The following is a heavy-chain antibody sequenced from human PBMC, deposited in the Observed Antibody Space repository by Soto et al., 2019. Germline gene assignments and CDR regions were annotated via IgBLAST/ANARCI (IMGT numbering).Heavy chain of an antibody. D-gene: IGHD3-10*01. CDR2: IYGTDTT. CDR1: GFSVSANN. Sequence: EVQLVETGGDLIQPGGSLRLSCAASGFSVSANNMNWVRQAPGKGLEWVSIIYGTDTTYYADSVRGRFTVSRDNSKNTVYLQMDSLRSDDTALYHCVRGGFDWGQGTLVTVSS. J-gene: IGHJ4*02. V-gene: IGHV3-53*02. CDR3: VRGGFD.